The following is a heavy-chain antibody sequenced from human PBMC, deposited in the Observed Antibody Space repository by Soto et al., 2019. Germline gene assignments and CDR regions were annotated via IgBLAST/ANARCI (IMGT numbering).Heavy chain of an antibody. D-gene: IGHD3-22*01. V-gene: IGHV4-4*02. CDR3: ARDGYYYDSSGYQRVYYFDY. CDR1: GDSISSSNW. J-gene: IGHJ4*02. CDR2: IYHSGST. Sequence: SETLSLTCAVSGDSISSSNWWSWVRQPPGKGLEWIGEIYHSGSTNYNPSLKSRVTISVDKSKNQFSLRLSSVTAADTAVYYCARDGYYYDSSGYQRVYYFDYWGQGTLVTVSS.